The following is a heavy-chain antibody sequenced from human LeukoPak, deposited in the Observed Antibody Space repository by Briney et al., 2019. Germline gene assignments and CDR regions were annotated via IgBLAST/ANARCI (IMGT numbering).Heavy chain of an antibody. V-gene: IGHV3-48*03. CDR2: ITSSGNTI. J-gene: IGHJ4*02. CDR1: GFTFSNYE. Sequence: PGGSLRLSCAASGFTFSNYEMNWVRQAPGKGLEWVSYITSSGNTIYYANSVKGRFTISIDNAKNSLYLQMNSLEAEDKACYCCERGSPGYWGQGNLVTV. CDR3: ERGSPGY.